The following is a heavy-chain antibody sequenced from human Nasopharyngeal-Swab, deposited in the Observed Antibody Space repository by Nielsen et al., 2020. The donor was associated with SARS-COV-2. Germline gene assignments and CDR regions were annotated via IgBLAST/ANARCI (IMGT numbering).Heavy chain of an antibody. D-gene: IGHD2-2*01. Sequence: ASVKVSCKASGYTFTSYAMSWVRQAPGQGLEWMGWINTNTGNPAYAQGFTGRFVFSLDTSVSTAYLQICSLKAEDTAVYYCARGRYCSSTSCYVRWFDPWGQGTLVTVSS. V-gene: IGHV7-4-1*01. CDR1: GYTFTSYA. J-gene: IGHJ5*02. CDR2: INTNTGNP. CDR3: ARGRYCSSTSCYVRWFDP.